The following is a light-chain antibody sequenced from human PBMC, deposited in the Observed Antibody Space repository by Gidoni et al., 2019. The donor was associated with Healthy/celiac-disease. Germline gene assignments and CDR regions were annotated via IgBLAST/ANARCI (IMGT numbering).Light chain of an antibody. Sequence: DIQMTQSPSTLSASVGDRVTITCRASQSITSWLAWYQQKPGKAPKILIYKASTLESGAPSRFSGSGSGTEFTLTISSLQPDDFATYYCQQYNSYSETFGQGTKVEIK. V-gene: IGKV1-5*03. CDR2: KAS. J-gene: IGKJ1*01. CDR1: QSITSW. CDR3: QQYNSYSET.